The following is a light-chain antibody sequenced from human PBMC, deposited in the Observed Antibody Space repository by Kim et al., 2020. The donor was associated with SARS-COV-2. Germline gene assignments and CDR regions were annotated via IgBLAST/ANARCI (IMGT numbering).Light chain of an antibody. CDR2: GAS. J-gene: IGKJ2*03. Sequence: SPGERPPPSCRASQSVSSSYLAWYQQKPGQAPRLLIYGASSGPTGPPDRFSGSGSGTDFTLTISRLEPEDFAVYYCQQYGSSPYSFGQGTKLEI. CDR1: QSVSSSY. V-gene: IGKV3-20*01. CDR3: QQYGSSPYS.